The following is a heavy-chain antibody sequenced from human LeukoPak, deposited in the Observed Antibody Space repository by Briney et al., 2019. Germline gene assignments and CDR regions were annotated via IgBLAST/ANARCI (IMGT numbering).Heavy chain of an antibody. Sequence: SETLSLTCAVYGGSFSGYYWSWIRQPPGKGLERIGSIYHSGSTYYNPSLKSRVTMSVDTSKNQFSLKLSSVTAADTAVYYCARAVGSGSFQTYYYYMDVWGKGTTVTISS. V-gene: IGHV4-34*01. CDR1: GGSFSGYY. J-gene: IGHJ6*03. D-gene: IGHD3-10*01. CDR2: IYHSGST. CDR3: ARAVGSGSFQTYYYYMDV.